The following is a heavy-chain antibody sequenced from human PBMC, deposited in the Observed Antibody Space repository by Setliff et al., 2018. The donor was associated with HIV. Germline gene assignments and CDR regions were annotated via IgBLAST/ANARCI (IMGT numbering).Heavy chain of an antibody. CDR3: ARPTTGVGGGAAFDI. J-gene: IGHJ3*02. V-gene: IGHV4-59*04. CDR1: GGSINSYY. CDR2: MYYRGTT. D-gene: IGHD2-8*01. Sequence: PSETLSLTCTVSGGSINSYYWSWIRQPPGKGLEWIGTMYYRGTTYNNPSLKSRVTISVDTSKNHFSLKLNSVTAADTAVYFCARPTTGVGGGAAFDIWGQGTMVTVSS.